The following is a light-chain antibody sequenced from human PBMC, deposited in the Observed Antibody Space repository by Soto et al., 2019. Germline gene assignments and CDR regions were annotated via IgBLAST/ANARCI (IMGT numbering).Light chain of an antibody. CDR1: SGHSNYA. V-gene: IGLV4-69*01. CDR2: VNSDGSH. CDR3: QTWGTGIPV. Sequence: QLVLTQSPSASDSLGASVKLTCTLSSGHSNYAIAWHQQQPEKGTRYLMKVNSDGSHNKGDGIPDLFSGSSSGAERYLTISSLQSEDEADYYCQTWGTGIPVFGGGTQLTVL. J-gene: IGLJ7*01.